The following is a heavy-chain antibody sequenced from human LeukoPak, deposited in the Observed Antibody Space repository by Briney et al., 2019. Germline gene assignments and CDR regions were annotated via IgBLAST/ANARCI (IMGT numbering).Heavy chain of an antibody. CDR1: GGSISSGVYY. D-gene: IGHD3-10*01. CDR2: IYTSGST. V-gene: IGHV4-61*02. CDR3: ARRKVRINMVRGEEYNWFDP. J-gene: IGHJ5*02. Sequence: SETLSLTCTVSGGSISSGVYYWSWIRRPAGKGLEWIGRIYTSGSTNYNPSLKSRVTISVDTSKNQFSLKLSSVTAADTAVYYCARRKVRINMVRGEEYNWFDPWGQGTLVTVSS.